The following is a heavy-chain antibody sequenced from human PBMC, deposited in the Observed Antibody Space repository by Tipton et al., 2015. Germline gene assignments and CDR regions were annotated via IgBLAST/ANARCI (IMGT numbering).Heavy chain of an antibody. CDR2: IFYSGDT. CDR1: GGSINRYY. CDR3: ARARGRHGGLFDS. J-gene: IGHJ4*02. V-gene: IGHV4-59*13. D-gene: IGHD4-23*01. Sequence: TLSLTCNVTGGSINRYYWSWIRQPPGKGLEYIGYIFYSGDTNYNPSLKSRVSMSVDTSKTQFSLKTSSVTASDTAVYYCARARGRHGGLFDSWGQGILVTVSS.